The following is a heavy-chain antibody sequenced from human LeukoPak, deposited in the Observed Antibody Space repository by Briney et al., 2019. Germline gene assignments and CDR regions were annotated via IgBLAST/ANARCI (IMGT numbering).Heavy chain of an antibody. J-gene: IGHJ6*03. Sequence: SETLSLTCTVSGGSLSSYYWTWIRQPPGKGQEWIGYIYYSASTNYNPSLKSRVTISVDTSKNQFSLKLSSVTAADTAVYYCARDVASAMDVWGKGTTVTVSS. V-gene: IGHV4-59*01. CDR1: GGSLSSYY. CDR2: IYYSAST. CDR3: ARDVASAMDV. D-gene: IGHD5-12*01.